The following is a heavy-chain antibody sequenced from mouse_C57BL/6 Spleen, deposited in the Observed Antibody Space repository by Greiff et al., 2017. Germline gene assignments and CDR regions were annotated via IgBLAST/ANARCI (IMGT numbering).Heavy chain of an antibody. CDR1: GYTFTGYW. D-gene: IGHD1-1*01. J-gene: IGHJ3*01. CDR3: ARERDYYGSMAC. V-gene: IGHV1-9*01. Sequence: QVQLQQSGAELMKPGASVKLSCKATGYTFTGYWIEWVKQRPGHGLEWIGEILPGSGSTNSNEKFKGKATFTADTSSNTAYMQLSSLTTEDSAIYYCARERDYYGSMACWGQGTLVTVSA. CDR2: ILPGSGST.